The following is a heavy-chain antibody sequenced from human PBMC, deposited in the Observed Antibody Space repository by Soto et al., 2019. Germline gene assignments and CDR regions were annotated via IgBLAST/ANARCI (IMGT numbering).Heavy chain of an antibody. Sequence: ASVKVSCKASGYTFTNYGISWVRQAPGQGLEWLGWISTYTGNTDYAQKLQGRLTMTTDTSTTTAYMELRSLRSDDTAVYYCARDYYCSGAPDHYGMYAWGQGTTVPVSS. J-gene: IGHJ6*02. CDR2: ISTYTGNT. D-gene: IGHD3-10*01. CDR3: ARDYYCSGAPDHYGMYA. V-gene: IGHV1-18*01. CDR1: GYTFTNYG.